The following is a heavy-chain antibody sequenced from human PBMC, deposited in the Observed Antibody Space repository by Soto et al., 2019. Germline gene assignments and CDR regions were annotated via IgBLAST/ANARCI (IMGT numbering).Heavy chain of an antibody. Sequence: PSETLSLTCAVYGGSFSGYYWSWIRQPPGKGLEWIGEINHSGSTNYNPSLKSRVTISVDTSKNQFSLKLSSVTAADTAVYYCARLNDILTGEDYWGQGTLVTVSS. D-gene: IGHD3-9*01. CDR3: ARLNDILTGEDY. J-gene: IGHJ4*02. V-gene: IGHV4-34*01. CDR2: INHSGST. CDR1: GGSFSGYY.